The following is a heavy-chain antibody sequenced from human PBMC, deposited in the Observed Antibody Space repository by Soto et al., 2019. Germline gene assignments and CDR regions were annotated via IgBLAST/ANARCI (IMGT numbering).Heavy chain of an antibody. D-gene: IGHD6-19*01. CDR3: ARDRGYNSVWSSDYSFDD. CDR1: GFTVSDNS. J-gene: IGHJ3*01. V-gene: IGHV3-66*01. CDR2: IYVGGST. Sequence: EVQVVESGGALVQPGGSLRLSCAVSGFTVSDNSMNWVRQAPGKGLEWVSVIYVGGSTAYADSVKGRFTISRDNSKNTVYLQIDSLKAEDTAVYYCARDRGYNSVWSSDYSFDDWGQGTVVSVSS.